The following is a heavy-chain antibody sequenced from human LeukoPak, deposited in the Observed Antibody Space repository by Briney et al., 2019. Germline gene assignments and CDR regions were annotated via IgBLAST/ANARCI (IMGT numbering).Heavy chain of an antibody. CDR1: GGSISSYY. Sequence: SETLSLTCTVSGGSISSYYWSWIRQPPGKGLEWIGYIYYSGSTNYNPSLKSRVTISVDTSKNQFSLKLSSVTAADTAVYYCARDGGTHCSGGSCYISDGMDVWGQGTTVTVSS. CDR2: IYYSGST. J-gene: IGHJ6*02. CDR3: ARDGGTHCSGGSCYISDGMDV. V-gene: IGHV4-59*12. D-gene: IGHD2-15*01.